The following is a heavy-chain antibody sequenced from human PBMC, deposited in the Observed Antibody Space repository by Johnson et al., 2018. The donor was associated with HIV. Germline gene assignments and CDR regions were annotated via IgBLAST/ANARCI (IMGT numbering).Heavy chain of an antibody. V-gene: IGHV3-13*01. J-gene: IGHJ3*02. CDR1: GFTFSSYD. CDR3: ARAELGGYDEGGFDI. D-gene: IGHD5-12*01. Sequence: VQLVESGGGLVQPGGSLRLSCAASGFTFSSYDMHWVRQATGKGLEWVSAIGTAGDTYYPGSVKGRFTISRENAKNSLYLQMNSLRAGDTAVYYCARAELGGYDEGGFDIWGQGTMVTVSS. CDR2: IGTAGDT.